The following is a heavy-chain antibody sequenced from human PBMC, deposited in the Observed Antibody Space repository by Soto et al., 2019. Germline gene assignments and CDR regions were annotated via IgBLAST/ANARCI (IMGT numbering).Heavy chain of an antibody. D-gene: IGHD3-9*01. J-gene: IGHJ4*02. CDR1: GGSISSGGYY. Sequence: SETLSLTCTVSGGSISSGGYYWSWIRQHPGKGLEWIGYIYYSGSTYYNPSLKSRVTISVDTSKNQFSLKLSSVTAADTAVYYCARAIYKTEEYDILTGYPYYFDYWGQGTLVTVSS. V-gene: IGHV4-31*03. CDR3: ARAIYKTEEYDILTGYPYYFDY. CDR2: IYYSGST.